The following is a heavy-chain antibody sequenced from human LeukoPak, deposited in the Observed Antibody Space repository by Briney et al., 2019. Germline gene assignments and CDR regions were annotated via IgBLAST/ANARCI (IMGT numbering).Heavy chain of an antibody. V-gene: IGHV1-18*04. CDR3: ARGPSYDSSGYYQIDY. CDR1: GYTFTGYY. D-gene: IGHD3-22*01. CDR2: ISAYNGNT. J-gene: IGHJ4*02. Sequence: ASVKVSCKASGYTFTGYYMHWVRQAPGQGLEWMGWISAYNGNTNYAQKLQGRVTMTTDTSTSTAYMELRSLRSDNTAVYYCARGPSYDSSGYYQIDYWGQGTLVTVSS.